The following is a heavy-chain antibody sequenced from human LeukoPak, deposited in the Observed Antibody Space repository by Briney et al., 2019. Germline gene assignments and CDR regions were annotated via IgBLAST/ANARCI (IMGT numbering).Heavy chain of an antibody. D-gene: IGHD6-19*01. J-gene: IGHJ6*02. CDR2: FDPEDGET. Sequence: ASVKVSCKVSGYTLTELSMHWVRQAPGKGLEWMGGFDPEDGETIYAQKFQGRVTMTRNTSISTAYMELSSLRSEDTAVYYCARGGLRLRFIMAVAGSRGMDVWGQGTTVTVSS. CDR1: GYTLTELS. V-gene: IGHV1-24*01. CDR3: ARGGLRLRFIMAVAGSRGMDV.